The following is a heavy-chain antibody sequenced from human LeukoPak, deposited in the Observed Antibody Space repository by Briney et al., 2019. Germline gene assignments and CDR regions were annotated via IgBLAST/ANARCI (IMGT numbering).Heavy chain of an antibody. D-gene: IGHD4-11*01. Sequence: AETLSLTCTVSGGPISSSTYYGGWVPQPPGKGLEWIGTFYYDGSTYYSPSLHSRVTVSVGTSKDQFSLRVRSVTAADTAVYYCARYSAFYHYMDVWGEGPTVTVSS. CDR2: FYYDGST. J-gene: IGHJ6*03. V-gene: IGHV4-39*01. CDR3: ARYSAFYHYMDV. CDR1: GGPISSSTYY.